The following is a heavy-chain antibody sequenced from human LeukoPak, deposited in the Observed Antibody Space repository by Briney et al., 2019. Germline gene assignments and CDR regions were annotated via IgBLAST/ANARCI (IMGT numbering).Heavy chain of an antibody. J-gene: IGHJ4*02. V-gene: IGHV1-46*01. D-gene: IGHD3-22*01. CDR2: MNPSGGST. CDR3: AKSRTTSSASSDY. CDR1: GYTFTSYY. Sequence: VASVTVSCKASGYTFTSYYIHWVRQAPGQGLEWMGIMNPSGGSTSYAQKFRGRVIMTGDTSTTTVYMEMSNLSSEDTAMYYCAKSRTTSSASSDYWGQGTLVTVSS.